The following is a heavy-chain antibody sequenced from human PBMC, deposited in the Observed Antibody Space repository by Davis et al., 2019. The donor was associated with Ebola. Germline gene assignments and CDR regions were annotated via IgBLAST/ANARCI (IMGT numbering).Heavy chain of an antibody. D-gene: IGHD1-1*01. J-gene: IGHJ4*02. CDR1: GFPFSNYW. Sequence: GESLKISCVVSGFPFSNYWMNWVRQAPGGGLEWVARINNDGTTTSYAGSVQGRFTISRDNAMDTLYLQMNYLTAEDTAVYYCESETRLGYWGQGTLVTVSS. V-gene: IGHV3-74*01. CDR3: ESETRLGY. CDR2: INNDGTTT.